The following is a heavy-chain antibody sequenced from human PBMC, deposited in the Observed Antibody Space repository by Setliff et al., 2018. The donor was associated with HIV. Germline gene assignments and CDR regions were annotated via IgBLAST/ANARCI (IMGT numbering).Heavy chain of an antibody. J-gene: IGHJ4*02. Sequence: TSETLSLTCAVSGGSMRSSGYSWTWIRQAPGKGLEWVGYIYYNGNAYYNPSLKSRVTISVDRSKNQFSLRLNSVTAADTAVYYCARVRLRVPPSIFDYWGQGAPVTVSS. CDR3: ARVRLRVPPSIFDY. CDR2: IYYNGNA. V-gene: IGHV4-30-2*01. CDR1: GGSMRSSGYS. D-gene: IGHD2-2*01.